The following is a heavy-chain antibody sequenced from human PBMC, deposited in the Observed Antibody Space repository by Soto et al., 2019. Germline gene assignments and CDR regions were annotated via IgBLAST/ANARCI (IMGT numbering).Heavy chain of an antibody. D-gene: IGHD1-26*01. CDR3: ARGGGSDSFDY. J-gene: IGHJ4*02. V-gene: IGHV4-30-2*01. Sequence: TLSLTCTVSGASITYGGYSWSWIRQTPGKGLEWIGYINHLETTFYNPSFESRLSLSIDRAKNQFSLNLNSMSAADRAVYFCARGGGSDSFDYWGQGILVTVSS. CDR2: INHLETT. CDR1: GASITYGGYS.